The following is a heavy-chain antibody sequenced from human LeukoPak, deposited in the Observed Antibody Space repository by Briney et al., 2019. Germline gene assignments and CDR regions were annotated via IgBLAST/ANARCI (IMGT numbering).Heavy chain of an antibody. J-gene: IGHJ4*02. CDR3: AKGRPGMGATYFDY. V-gene: IGHV3-30*18. CDR1: GFTFSSYG. D-gene: IGHD1-26*01. CDR2: ISYDGSNK. Sequence: GGSLRLSCAASGFTFSSYGMHWVRQAPGKGLEWVAVISYDGSNKYYADSVKGRFTISRDNSKNTLYLQMNSLRAEDTAVYYCAKGRPGMGATYFDYWGQGTLVTVSS.